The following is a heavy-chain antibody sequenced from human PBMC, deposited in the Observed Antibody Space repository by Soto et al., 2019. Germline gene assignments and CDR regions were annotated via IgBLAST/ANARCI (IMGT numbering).Heavy chain of an antibody. D-gene: IGHD1-1*01. CDR2: MYTSGIT. CDR3: ETIRGEMEP. V-gene: IGHV4-4*07. J-gene: IGHJ4*02. Sequence: SETLSLTCTVSGSSSTSHVGSWIRQPAGKGLEWIGRMYTSGITNYNPSLKSRVTMSVDTYKNQFSLNLSSVTAADTAVYYCETIRGEMEPWGQGIMVNVSS. CDR1: GSSSTSHV.